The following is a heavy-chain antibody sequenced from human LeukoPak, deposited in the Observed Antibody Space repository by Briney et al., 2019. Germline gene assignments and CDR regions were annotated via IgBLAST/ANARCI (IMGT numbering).Heavy chain of an antibody. Sequence: GGSLRLSCSASGFAFSGFAMGWVRQAPGKGLAWVSSISGSGGNTYYADSVEGRFTVSRDNSKNTLYLQMNSLRAEDTALYYCARGRGGDYVPSRFDYWGQGTLVTVSS. D-gene: IGHD4-17*01. J-gene: IGHJ4*02. CDR3: ARGRGGDYVPSRFDY. CDR2: ISGSGGNT. CDR1: GFAFSGFA. V-gene: IGHV3-23*01.